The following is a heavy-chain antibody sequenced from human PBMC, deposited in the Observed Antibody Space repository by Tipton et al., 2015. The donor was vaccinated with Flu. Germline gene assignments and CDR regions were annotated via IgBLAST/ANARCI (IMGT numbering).Heavy chain of an antibody. CDR1: GEALGMNYY. Sequence: GEALGMNYYWGWIRQFPGKGLEWIGTVSRTGSTIYNPSLKSRVTLSIDTSKNQFSLKMKSVTATDMAVYYCARRDYSNYVSDPKSWFDPWGQGTLVAVSS. J-gene: IGHJ5*02. CDR3: ARRDYSNYVSDPKSWFDP. V-gene: IGHV4-38-2*01. CDR2: VSRTGST. D-gene: IGHD4-11*01.